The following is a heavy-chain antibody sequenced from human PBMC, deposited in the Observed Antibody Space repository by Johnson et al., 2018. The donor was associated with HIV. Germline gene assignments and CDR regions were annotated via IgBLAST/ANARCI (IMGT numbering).Heavy chain of an antibody. CDR1: GFTFGDSA. V-gene: IGHV3-30-3*01. CDR2: LSYDGSNE. Sequence: VQLVEYGGGVVQPGRSLRLSCAASGFTFGDSAIHWVRQAPGKGLEWVAALSYDGSNEYDEDPVKGRFTISREKSKNTLYLQMNSLRAEDTAVYYCARRGRRADDAFDIWGQGTMVTVSS. D-gene: IGHD3-16*01. J-gene: IGHJ3*02. CDR3: ARRGRRADDAFDI.